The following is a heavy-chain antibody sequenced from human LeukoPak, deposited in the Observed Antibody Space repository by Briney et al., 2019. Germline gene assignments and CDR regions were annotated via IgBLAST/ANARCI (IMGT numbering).Heavy chain of an antibody. CDR3: ARLGPYNGPRGYYYYYMDV. CDR2: INHSGST. Sequence: PSETLSLTCAVYGGSFSGYYWSWIRQPPGKGLEWIGEINHSGSTNYNPSLKSRVTISVDASKNQCSLKLSSVTAADTAVYYCARLGPYNGPRGYYYYYMDVWGKGTTVTVSS. V-gene: IGHV4-34*01. J-gene: IGHJ6*03. CDR1: GGSFSGYY. D-gene: IGHD1-1*01.